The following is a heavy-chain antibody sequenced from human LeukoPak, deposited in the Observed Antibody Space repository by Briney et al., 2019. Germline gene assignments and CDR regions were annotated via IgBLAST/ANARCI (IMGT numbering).Heavy chain of an antibody. V-gene: IGHV3-33*01. Sequence: GRSLRLSCAASGFTFSSYGMHWVRQAPGKGLEGVAVIWYDGSNKYYADSVKGRFTISRDNSKNTLYLQMNSLRAEDTAVYYCAREMRGDNAFDIWGQGTMVTVSS. CDR3: AREMRGDNAFDI. D-gene: IGHD2-21*02. CDR2: IWYDGSNK. J-gene: IGHJ3*02. CDR1: GFTFSSYG.